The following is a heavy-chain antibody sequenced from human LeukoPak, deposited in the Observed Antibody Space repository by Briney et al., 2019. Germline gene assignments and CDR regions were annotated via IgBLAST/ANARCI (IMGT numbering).Heavy chain of an antibody. Sequence: SQTLSLTCTVSGGSISSGSYYWGWIRQPAGKGLEWIGRIHTGGSTNYNPSLKSRVPISVDTSKNHFSLKLSSVTAADTAVYYCARQGASWYMKDYWYFDLWGRGTLVTVSS. J-gene: IGHJ2*01. CDR3: ARQGASWYMKDYWYFDL. D-gene: IGHD6-13*01. V-gene: IGHV4-61*02. CDR2: IHTGGST. CDR1: GGSISSGSYY.